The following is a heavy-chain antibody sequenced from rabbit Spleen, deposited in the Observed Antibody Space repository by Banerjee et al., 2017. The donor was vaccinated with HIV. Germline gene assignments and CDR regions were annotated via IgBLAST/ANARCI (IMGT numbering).Heavy chain of an antibody. Sequence: QQQLEESGGGLVKPGGTLTLTCKASGLDFSSSNWICWVRQAPGKGLEWIGSIHTTGSTYYASWAKGRFTISKTSSTTVTLQLNSLTGADTATHFCARAGYDGYGLNLWGQGTLVTVS. CDR1: GLDFSSSNW. CDR2: IHTTGST. CDR3: ARAGYDGYGLNL. D-gene: IGHD6-1*01. V-gene: IGHV1S45*01. J-gene: IGHJ4*01.